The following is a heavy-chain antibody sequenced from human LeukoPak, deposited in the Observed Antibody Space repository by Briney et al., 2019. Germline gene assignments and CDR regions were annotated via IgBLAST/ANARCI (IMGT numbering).Heavy chain of an antibody. D-gene: IGHD3-10*01. CDR2: MNPNSGNT. J-gene: IGHJ6*02. CDR1: GYTFTSYD. V-gene: IGHV1-8*01. Sequence: GASVKVSCKASGYTFTSYDINWVRQATGQGLEWMGWMNPNSGNTGYAQKFQGRVTMNRNTSISTAYMELSSLRSEDTAVYYCARGRQLLWFGYYYYYGMDVWGQGTTVTVSS. CDR3: ARGRQLLWFGYYYYYGMDV.